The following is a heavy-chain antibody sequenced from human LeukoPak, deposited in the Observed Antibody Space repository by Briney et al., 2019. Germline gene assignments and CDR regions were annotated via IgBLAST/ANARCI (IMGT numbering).Heavy chain of an antibody. V-gene: IGHV4-34*01. D-gene: IGHD6-6*01. Sequence: SETLSLTCAVYGGSFSGYCWSWIRQPPGKRLEWIGGINHSGSTNYNPSLKSRLTISVDTSKNQFSLKLSSVTAADTAVYYCARDRRSIIAARPRNWFDPWGQGTLGTVSS. CDR1: GGSFSGYC. CDR3: ARDRRSIIAARPRNWFDP. CDR2: INHSGST. J-gene: IGHJ5*02.